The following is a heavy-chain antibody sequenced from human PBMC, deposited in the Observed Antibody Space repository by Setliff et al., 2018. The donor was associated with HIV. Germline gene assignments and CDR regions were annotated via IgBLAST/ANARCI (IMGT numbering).Heavy chain of an antibody. CDR2: INPHGGST. Sequence: ASVKVSCKTSGYTFTVYAITWVRQAPGQGLEWMGGINPHGGSTNYAQKFQGRVTMTRDTSTSTVYMELSSLRSDDTAVYYCARLRPTAFFDYWGQGTQVTVSS. V-gene: IGHV1-2*02. CDR1: GYTFTVYA. J-gene: IGHJ4*02. D-gene: IGHD3-3*01. CDR3: ARLRPTAFFDY.